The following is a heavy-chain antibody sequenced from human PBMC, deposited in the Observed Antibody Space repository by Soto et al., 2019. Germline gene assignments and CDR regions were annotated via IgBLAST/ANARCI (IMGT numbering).Heavy chain of an antibody. CDR2: ISGSGGST. CDR1: GFTFSSYA. V-gene: IGHV3-23*01. CDR3: AKEEEKVAGSYYYYYMDV. J-gene: IGHJ6*03. D-gene: IGHD6-19*01. Sequence: GGSLRLSCAASGFTFSSYAMSWVRQAPGKGLEWVSAISGSGGSTYYADSVKGRFTISRDNSKNTLYLQMNSLRAEDTAVYYCAKEEEKVAGSYYYYYMDVWGKGTTVTVSS.